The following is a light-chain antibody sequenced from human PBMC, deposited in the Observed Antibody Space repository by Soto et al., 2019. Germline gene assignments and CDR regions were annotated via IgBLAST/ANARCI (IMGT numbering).Light chain of an antibody. CDR3: QSYDNSRSVI. Sequence: QSVLAQPPSVSGAPGQRVTISCTGRSSNIGALYDVHWFQQLPGKAPKLIIYGNNNRPSGVPDRFSGSKSGTSASLAITGLQAEDEADYYCQSYDNSRSVIFGGGTKLTVL. CDR2: GNN. V-gene: IGLV1-40*01. CDR1: SSNIGALYD. J-gene: IGLJ2*01.